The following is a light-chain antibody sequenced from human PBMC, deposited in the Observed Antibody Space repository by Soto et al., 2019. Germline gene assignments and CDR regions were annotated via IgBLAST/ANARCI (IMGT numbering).Light chain of an antibody. V-gene: IGKV1-5*01. CDR1: QSISSW. J-gene: IGKJ3*01. CDR3: QQYNSYSFT. CDR2: DAS. Sequence: DIQMTQSPSTLSASVGDRVTITCRASQSISSWLAWYQQKPGKAPKLLIYDASSLESGVTSRFNGSGSGTEFTLTISSLQPDDFATYYCQQYNSYSFTFGPGTKVDIK.